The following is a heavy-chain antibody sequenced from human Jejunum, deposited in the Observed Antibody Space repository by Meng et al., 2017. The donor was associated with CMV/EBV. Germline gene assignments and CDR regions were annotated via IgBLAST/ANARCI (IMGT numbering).Heavy chain of an antibody. Sequence: WVRQAPGQGLEWMGGIIPILGIANYAQKFQGRVTITADKSTSTAYMELSSLRSEDTAVYYCARVSRANIVVVPAAMRYYFDYWGQGTLVTVSS. D-gene: IGHD2-2*01. J-gene: IGHJ4*02. V-gene: IGHV1-69*10. CDR3: ARVSRANIVVVPAAMRYYFDY. CDR2: IIPILGIA.